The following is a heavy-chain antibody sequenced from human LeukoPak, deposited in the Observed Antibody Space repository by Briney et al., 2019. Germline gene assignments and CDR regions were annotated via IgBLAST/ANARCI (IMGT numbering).Heavy chain of an antibody. J-gene: IGHJ4*02. CDR2: INSDGSST. Sequence: GGSLRLSCAASGFTFSSYWMHWVRQAPGKGLVWVSRINSDGSSTSYADPVKGRFTISRDNAKNTLYLQMNSLRAEDTAVYYCAREGMNDYGDYADYWGQGTLVTVSS. D-gene: IGHD4-17*01. V-gene: IGHV3-74*01. CDR1: GFTFSSYW. CDR3: AREGMNDYGDYADY.